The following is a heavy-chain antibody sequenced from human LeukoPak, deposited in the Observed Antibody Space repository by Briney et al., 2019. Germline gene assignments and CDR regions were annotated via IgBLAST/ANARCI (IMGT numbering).Heavy chain of an antibody. CDR3: ASQDTAMVLVDY. Sequence: GGSLRPSCAASGFTFSSYSMNWVRQAPGKGLEWVSSISSSSSYIYYADSVKGRFTISRDNAKNSLYLQMNSLRAEDTAVYYCASQDTAMVLVDYWGQGTLVTVSS. J-gene: IGHJ4*02. V-gene: IGHV3-21*01. CDR2: ISSSSSYI. D-gene: IGHD5-18*01. CDR1: GFTFSSYS.